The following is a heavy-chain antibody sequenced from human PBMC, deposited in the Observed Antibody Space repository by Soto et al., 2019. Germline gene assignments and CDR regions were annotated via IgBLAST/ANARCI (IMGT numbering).Heavy chain of an antibody. CDR2: ISSSSGFI. CDR3: VRAMGSSSSKDDY. CDR1: GFIFSTYS. D-gene: IGHD6-6*01. J-gene: IGHJ4*02. Sequence: EVQLVESGGGLVKPGGSLRLSCAASGFIFSTYSMNWVRQAPGKGLEWVSSISSSSGFISYADSVKGRFTISRDNARNLLYLQMNRLRAEDTALYYCVRAMGSSSSKDDYWGQGTLVTVSS. V-gene: IGHV3-21*02.